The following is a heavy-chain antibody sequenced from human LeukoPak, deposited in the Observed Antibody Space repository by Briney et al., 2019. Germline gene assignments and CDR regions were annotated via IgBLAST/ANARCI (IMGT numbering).Heavy chain of an antibody. CDR1: GFTFSSYA. D-gene: IGHD1/OR15-1a*01. V-gene: IGHV3-23*01. J-gene: IGHJ4*02. CDR2: ISGSGSST. CDR3: AKDPQERNTCLIDY. Sequence: GGSLRLSCAASGFTFSSYAMTWVRQAPGKGLEWVSVISGSGSSTYYADSVKGRFTISRDNSKNTLYLQMNSLRAEDTAVFYCAKDPQERNTCLIDYWGQGTLVTVSS.